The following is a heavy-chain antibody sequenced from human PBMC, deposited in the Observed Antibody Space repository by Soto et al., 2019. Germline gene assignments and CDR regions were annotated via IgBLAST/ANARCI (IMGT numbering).Heavy chain of an antibody. J-gene: IGHJ6*03. V-gene: IGHV1-2*04. CDR1: GYTFTGYY. Sequence: GASVKVSCKASGYTFTGYYMHWVRQAPGQGLEWMGWINPNSGGTNYAQKFQGWVTMTRDTSISTAYMELSRLRSDDTAVYYCARATSYYYYYYMDVWGKGTTVTVSS. CDR3: ARATSYYYYYYMDV. D-gene: IGHD1-1*01. CDR2: INPNSGGT.